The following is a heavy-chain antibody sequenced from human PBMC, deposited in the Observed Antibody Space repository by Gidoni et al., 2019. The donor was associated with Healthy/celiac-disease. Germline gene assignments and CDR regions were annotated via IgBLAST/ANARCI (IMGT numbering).Heavy chain of an antibody. CDR2: IYYSGST. CDR1: GGSISSSSYY. V-gene: IGHV4-39*01. D-gene: IGHD3-22*01. CDR3: ARHPTIYYDSSGIDY. J-gene: IGHJ4*02. Sequence: QLQLQESGPGLVKPSETLSLTCTVSGGSISSSSYYWGWIRQPPGKGLEWIGSIYYSGSTYYNPSLKSRVTISVDTSKNQFSLKLSSVTAADTAVYYCARHPTIYYDSSGIDYWGQGTLVTVSS.